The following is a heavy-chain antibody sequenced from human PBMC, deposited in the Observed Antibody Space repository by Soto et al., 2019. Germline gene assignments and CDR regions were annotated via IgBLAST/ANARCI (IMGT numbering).Heavy chain of an antibody. J-gene: IGHJ4*02. D-gene: IGHD3-3*01. Sequence: ASVKVSCKASGYTFTRYVISWVRQAPGQGLEWMGWMSADNGNTYYAQKFQGRVTMTTDTSTSTAYMELRSLRSDDTAVYYCARDERVEGRLEYWGQGTLVTVSS. V-gene: IGHV1-18*01. CDR2: MSADNGNT. CDR1: GYTFTRYV. CDR3: ARDERVEGRLEY.